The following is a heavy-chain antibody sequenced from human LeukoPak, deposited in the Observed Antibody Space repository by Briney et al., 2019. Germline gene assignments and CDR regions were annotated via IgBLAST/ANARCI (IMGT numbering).Heavy chain of an antibody. CDR1: GYTFTGYY. V-gene: IGHV1-2*02. J-gene: IGHJ5*02. CDR3: ARDLGGDDFWSGYYPQNWFDP. D-gene: IGHD3-3*01. CDR2: INPNSGGT. Sequence: ASVKVSCKASGYTFTGYYLHWVRQAPGQGLEWMGWINPNSGGTNYAQKFQGRVTMTRDTSISTAYMELSRLRSDDTAVYYCARDLGGDDFWSGYYPQNWFDPWGQGTLVTVSS.